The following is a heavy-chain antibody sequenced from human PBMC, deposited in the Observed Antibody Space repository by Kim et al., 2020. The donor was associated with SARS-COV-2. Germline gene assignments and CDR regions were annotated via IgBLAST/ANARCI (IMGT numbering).Heavy chain of an antibody. CDR1: GDSVSSNSAA. CDR3: ARRVAGRLDY. Sequence: SQTLSLTCAISGDSVSSNSAAWNLIRQSPSRGLEWLGRTYYRSKWYNDYVVSLKSRITINADTSKNQFSLQLNSVTPEDTAVYYCARRVAGRLDYWGQGTLVTVSS. CDR2: TYYRSKWYN. D-gene: IGHD3-10*01. J-gene: IGHJ4*02. V-gene: IGHV6-1*01.